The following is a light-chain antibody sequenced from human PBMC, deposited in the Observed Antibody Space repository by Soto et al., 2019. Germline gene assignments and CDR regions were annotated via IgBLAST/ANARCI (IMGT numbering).Light chain of an antibody. CDR1: SSDVGHYHY. V-gene: IGLV2-14*03. J-gene: IGLJ2*01. CDR2: DVD. CDR3: SSYTSSSTLI. Sequence: QSALTQPASVSGSPGQSITISYTGTSSDVGHYHYVSWYQQHPGKVPKLMIYDVDNRPSGVSNRFSGSKSGNAASLTISGLQADDEADYYCSSYTSSSTLIFGGGTKLTVL.